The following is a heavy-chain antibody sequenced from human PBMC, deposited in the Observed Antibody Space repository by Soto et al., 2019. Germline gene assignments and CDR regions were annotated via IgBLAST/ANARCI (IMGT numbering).Heavy chain of an antibody. CDR3: ARAERITMVRGVIIKAPVSDY. D-gene: IGHD3-10*01. J-gene: IGHJ4*02. V-gene: IGHV4-34*01. CDR1: GGSFSGYY. CDR2: INHSGST. Sequence: SETLSLTCAVYGGSFSGYYWSWIRQPPGKGLEWIGEINHSGSTNYNPSLKSRVTISVDTSKNQFSLKLSSVTAADTAVYYCARAERITMVRGVIIKAPVSDYWGQGNLVPVSS.